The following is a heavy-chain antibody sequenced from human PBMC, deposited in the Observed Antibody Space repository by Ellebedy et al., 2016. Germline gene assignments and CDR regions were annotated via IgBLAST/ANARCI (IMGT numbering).Heavy chain of an antibody. CDR2: ISFDGRHT. Sequence: GESLKISXKASGFTFSSHPMHWVRQAPGKGLEWVALISFDGRHTYYTGSVKGRFLISRDNSKDTLYVQMNSLRPEDTAMYYCAREGNYFHSGRGPTWFDPWGQGTLVTVSS. D-gene: IGHD3-10*01. V-gene: IGHV3-30*04. J-gene: IGHJ5*02. CDR1: GFTFSSHP. CDR3: AREGNYFHSGRGPTWFDP.